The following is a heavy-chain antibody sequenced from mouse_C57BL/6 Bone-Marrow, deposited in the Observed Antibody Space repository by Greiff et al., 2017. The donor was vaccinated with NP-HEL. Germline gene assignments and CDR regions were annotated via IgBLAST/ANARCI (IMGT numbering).Heavy chain of an antibody. CDR1: GYTFTDYY. D-gene: IGHD2-3*01. J-gene: IGHJ4*01. Sequence: VQLKQSGPELVKPGASVKISCKASGYTFTDYYMNWVKQSHGKSLEWIGDINPNNGGTSYNQKFKGKATLTVDKSSSTAYMELRSLTSEDSAVYYCVSMVTTLYYYAMDYWGQGTSVTVSS. V-gene: IGHV1-26*01. CDR3: VSMVTTLYYYAMDY. CDR2: INPNNGGT.